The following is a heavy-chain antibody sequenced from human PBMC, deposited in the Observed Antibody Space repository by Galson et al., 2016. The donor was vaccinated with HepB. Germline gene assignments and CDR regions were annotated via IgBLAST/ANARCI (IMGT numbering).Heavy chain of an antibody. J-gene: IGHJ6*03. Sequence: PALVKPTQTLTLTCTVSGFSIPTSGVGVGWIRQPPGKALEWLALLYWDDDGRYSPSLKSRLTITKDNSKNQVALTMTNMDPVDTATYYCALTGDFYYYMDVWGKGTTVTVSS. CDR3: ALTGDFYYYMDV. D-gene: IGHD3-10*01. CDR2: LYWDDDG. CDR1: GFSIPTSGVG. V-gene: IGHV2-5*02.